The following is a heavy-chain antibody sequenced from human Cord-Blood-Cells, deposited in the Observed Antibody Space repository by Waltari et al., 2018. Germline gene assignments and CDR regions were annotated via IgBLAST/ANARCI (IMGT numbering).Heavy chain of an antibody. CDR2: ISSSSSYI. D-gene: IGHD1-26*01. CDR1: GFTFSSYS. CDR3: ARDRGGSPSFDI. J-gene: IGHJ3*02. Sequence: EVQLVESGGGLVKPGGSLRLSCAASGFTFSSYSMNWVRQAPGKGLEWVSSISSSSSYIYYADSVKGRFTISRDNAKNSLYLQMNSLRAEDTAVYYCARDRGGSPSFDIWGQGTMVTVSS. V-gene: IGHV3-21*01.